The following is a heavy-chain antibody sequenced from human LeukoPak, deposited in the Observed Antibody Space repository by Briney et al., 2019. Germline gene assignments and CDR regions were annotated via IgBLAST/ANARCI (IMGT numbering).Heavy chain of an antibody. J-gene: IGHJ4*02. V-gene: IGHV4-39*07. CDR3: GRESSSSSGTFDY. CDR1: GGSISSSSYY. Sequence: SETLSLTCTVSGGSISSSSYYWGWIRQPPGKGLEWIGSIYHSGSTYYNPSLKSRVTISVDTSNNQFSLKLSSVTAADTAVYYCGRESSSSSGTFDYWGQGTLVTVSS. CDR2: IYHSGST. D-gene: IGHD6-6*01.